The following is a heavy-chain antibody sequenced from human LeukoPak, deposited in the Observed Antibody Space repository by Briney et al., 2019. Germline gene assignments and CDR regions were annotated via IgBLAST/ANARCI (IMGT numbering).Heavy chain of an antibody. CDR1: GFTFSSYA. V-gene: IGHV3-23*01. CDR2: ISGSGATT. Sequence: GGSLRLSCAASGFTFSSYAMSWVRQAPGKGLEWVSAISGSGATTYYGDSVKGRFTISRDNSKNTLYLQMNSLRADDTAIYNCANLPASSSWYDYWGQGALVTVSS. D-gene: IGHD6-13*01. CDR3: ANLPASSSWYDY. J-gene: IGHJ4*02.